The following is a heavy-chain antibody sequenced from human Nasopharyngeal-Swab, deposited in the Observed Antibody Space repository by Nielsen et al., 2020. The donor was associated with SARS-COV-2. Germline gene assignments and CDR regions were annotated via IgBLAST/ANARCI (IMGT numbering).Heavy chain of an antibody. CDR2: ISWNSGSI. CDR1: GFTFDDYA. D-gene: IGHD6-13*01. J-gene: IGHJ4*02. V-gene: IGHV3-9*01. Sequence: SLKISCAASGFTFDDYAMHWVRQAPGKGLEWVSCISWNSGSIGYADSVKGRFTISRDNAKNSLYLQMNSLRAEDTALYYCAKDTGVAAVPYYFDYWGQGTLVTVSS. CDR3: AKDTGVAAVPYYFDY.